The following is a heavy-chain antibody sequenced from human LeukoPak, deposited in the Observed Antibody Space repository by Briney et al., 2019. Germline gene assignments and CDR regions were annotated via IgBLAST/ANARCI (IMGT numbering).Heavy chain of an antibody. CDR3: ARGAAATY. V-gene: IGHV4-59*01. Sequence: KSSETLSLTCTVSGGSINSYYWSWIRQPPGKGLQYIGYIYYSGSTNYNPSLKSRVTISVDTSKNQFSLRLSPVTAADTAVYYCARGAAATYWGQGTLVTVSS. CDR1: GGSINSYY. D-gene: IGHD2-15*01. J-gene: IGHJ4*02. CDR2: IYYSGST.